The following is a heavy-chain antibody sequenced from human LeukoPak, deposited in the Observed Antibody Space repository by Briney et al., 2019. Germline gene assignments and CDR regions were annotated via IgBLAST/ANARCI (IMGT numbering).Heavy chain of an antibody. CDR2: ISSNGGST. V-gene: IGHV3-64*04. D-gene: IGHD6-13*01. J-gene: IGHJ4*02. Sequence: GGSLRLSCSASGFTFSRYAIHWVRQAPGKGLEYVSAISSNGGSTYYADSVKGRFTISRDNSKNTLYLQMDSLRAEDTAVYYCARDLGSSHDYWGQGTLVTVSS. CDR3: ARDLGSSHDY. CDR1: GFTFSRYA.